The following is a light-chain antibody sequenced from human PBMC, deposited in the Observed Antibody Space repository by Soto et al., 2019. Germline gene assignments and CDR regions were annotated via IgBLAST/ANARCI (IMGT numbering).Light chain of an antibody. CDR3: SSYTSSNTDV. J-gene: IGLJ1*01. V-gene: IGLV2-14*03. Sequence: QSVLTQTASVSGCPGQSIAISCTGTSSDVGGYNYVSWYQHHPGKVPQIMIYDVSSRPSGVSDRFSGSKSGNTASLTISGLQAEDEADYYCSSYTSSNTDVFGTGTKLTVL. CDR1: SSDVGGYNY. CDR2: DVS.